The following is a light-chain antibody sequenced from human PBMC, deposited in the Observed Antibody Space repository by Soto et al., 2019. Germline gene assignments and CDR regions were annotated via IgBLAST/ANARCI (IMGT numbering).Light chain of an antibody. J-gene: IGLJ3*02. V-gene: IGLV2-14*01. CDR2: EVS. CDR3: SSYTNSIAV. CDR1: SSDIGDYNY. Sequence: SALTQPASVSGSPGQSITISCTGTSSDIGDYNYVSWYQQHPGKAPKLIIYEVSNRPSGVSNRFSGSKSGNTASLTISGLQAEDEADYYCSSYTNSIAVFGGGTKLTVL.